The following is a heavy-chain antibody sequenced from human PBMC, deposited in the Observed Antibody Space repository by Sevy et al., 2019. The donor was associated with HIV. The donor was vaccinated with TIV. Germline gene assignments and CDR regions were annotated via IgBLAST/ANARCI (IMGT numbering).Heavy chain of an antibody. CDR1: GFTFSSYW. CDR3: ARSIAATGPDY. CDR2: KNLDGSMK. Sequence: GGSLRLSCAASGFTFSSYWMSWVRQAPGKGLEWVANKNLDGSMKYYVDSVKGRFTVSRDNAKNSLSLQMNSLRAEDTAVYYCARSIAATGPDYWGQGTLVTVSS. V-gene: IGHV3-7*01. J-gene: IGHJ4*02. D-gene: IGHD6-13*01.